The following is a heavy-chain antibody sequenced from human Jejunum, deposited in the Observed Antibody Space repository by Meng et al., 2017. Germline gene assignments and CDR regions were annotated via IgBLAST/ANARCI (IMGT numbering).Heavy chain of an antibody. CDR1: GVSISSIYC. CDR2: IYQTGVT. CDR3: ASGQLVMGFDS. D-gene: IGHD6-6*01. J-gene: IGHJ4*02. Sequence: QGQLQEAGPGLVKPSGSLSLTCAVSGVSISSIYCWRWVRQPPGKGLEWIGQIYQTGVTNYTPSLQSRVTILVDKSKNQFSLKLTSVTAADTAVYYCASGQLVMGFDSWGQGTLVTVSS. V-gene: IGHV4-4*02.